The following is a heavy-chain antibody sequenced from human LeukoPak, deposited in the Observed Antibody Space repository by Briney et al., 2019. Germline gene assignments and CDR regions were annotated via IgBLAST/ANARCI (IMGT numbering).Heavy chain of an antibody. V-gene: IGHV1-2*02. D-gene: IGHD3-22*01. CDR3: AREPINYYDSSGYYPFDY. CDR1: GYTFTGYY. J-gene: IGHJ4*02. Sequence: ASVKVSCKASGYTFTGYYTHWVRQAPGQGLEWMGWINPNSGGTNYAQKFQGRVTMTRDTSISTAYMELSRLRSDDTAVFYCAREPINYYDSSGYYPFDYWGQGTLVTVSS. CDR2: INPNSGGT.